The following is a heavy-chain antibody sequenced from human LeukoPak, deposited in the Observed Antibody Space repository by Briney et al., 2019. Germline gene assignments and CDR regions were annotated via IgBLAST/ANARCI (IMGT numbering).Heavy chain of an antibody. CDR1: GFTVSSNH. CDR2: IYSGGGT. J-gene: IGHJ4*02. V-gene: IGHV3-53*01. Sequence: GGSLRLSCAASGFTVSSNHMSWVRQAPGKGLEWVSVIYSGGGTYYADSVKGRFTISRDNSKNTLYLQMSSLRAEDTAVYYCARDLGDYWGQGTLVTVSS. CDR3: ARDLGDY.